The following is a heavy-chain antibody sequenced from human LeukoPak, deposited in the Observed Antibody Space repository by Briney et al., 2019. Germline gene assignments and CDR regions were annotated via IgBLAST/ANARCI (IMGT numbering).Heavy chain of an antibody. CDR2: MNPNSGNT. V-gene: IGHV1-8*03. D-gene: IGHD2-15*01. Sequence: ASVKVSCKASGYTFTSYDINWVRQATGQGLEWMGWMNPNSGNTGYAQKFQGRVTIVRNTSITTAYMELSSLRSEDTAVYYCARGLGYCSGGSCYRFGFDIWGQGTMVTVSS. CDR1: GYTFTSYD. CDR3: ARGLGYCSGGSCYRFGFDI. J-gene: IGHJ3*02.